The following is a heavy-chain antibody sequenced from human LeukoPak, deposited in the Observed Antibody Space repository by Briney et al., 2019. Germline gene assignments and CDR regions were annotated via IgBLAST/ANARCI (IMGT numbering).Heavy chain of an antibody. CDR2: IYTSGRT. J-gene: IGHJ4*02. CDR1: GDSISSGNYF. CDR3: ARAYDKGAYQARGFDY. Sequence: PLETLSLTCTVSGDSISSGNYFWNWIRQPAGKGLEWIGRIYTSGRTHYNPSLKSRVTISVDTSKNQFSLKLNSVTAADTAVYYCARAYDKGAYQARGFDYWGQGTLVTVSS. V-gene: IGHV4-61*02. D-gene: IGHD3-22*01.